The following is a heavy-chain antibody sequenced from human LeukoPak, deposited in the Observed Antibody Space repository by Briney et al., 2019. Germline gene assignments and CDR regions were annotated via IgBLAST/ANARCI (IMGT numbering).Heavy chain of an antibody. J-gene: IGHJ3*02. D-gene: IGHD6-19*01. CDR2: INHSGST. Sequence: SETLSLTCAVYGGSFSGYYWSWIRQPPGKGLEWIGEINHSGSTNYNPSLKSRVTISVDTSKNQFSLKLSSVTAADTAVYYCARDSSGWSGDAFDIWGQGTMVTVSS. CDR1: GGSFSGYY. V-gene: IGHV4-34*01. CDR3: ARDSSGWSGDAFDI.